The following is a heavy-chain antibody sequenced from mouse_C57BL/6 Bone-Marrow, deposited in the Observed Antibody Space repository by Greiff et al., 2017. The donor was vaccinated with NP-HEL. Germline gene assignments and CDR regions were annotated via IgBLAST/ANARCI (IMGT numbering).Heavy chain of an antibody. CDR1: GYTFTNYW. V-gene: IGHV1-63*01. D-gene: IGHD2-4*01. J-gene: IGHJ4*01. Sequence: VKLQESGAELVRPGTSVKMSCKASGYTFTNYWIGWAKQRPGHGLEWIGDIYPGGGYTNYNEKFKGKATLTADKSSSTAYMQFSSLTSEDSAIYYCARRTPDYGYAMDYWGQGTSVTVSS. CDR2: IYPGGGYT. CDR3: ARRTPDYGYAMDY.